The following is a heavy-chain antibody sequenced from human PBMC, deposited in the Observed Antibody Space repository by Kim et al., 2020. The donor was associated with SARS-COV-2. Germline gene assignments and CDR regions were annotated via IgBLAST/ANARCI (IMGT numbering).Heavy chain of an antibody. J-gene: IGHJ4*02. CDR2: IYYSGST. CDR1: GGSISSGDYY. D-gene: IGHD4-17*01. Sequence: SETLSLTCTVSGGSISSGDYYWSWIRQPPGKGLEWIGYIYYSGSTYYNPSLKSRVTISVDTSKNQFSLKLSSVTAADTAVYYCASSIDYGDYVAGLWGQGTLVTVSS. CDR3: ASSIDYGDYVAGL. V-gene: IGHV4-30-4*01.